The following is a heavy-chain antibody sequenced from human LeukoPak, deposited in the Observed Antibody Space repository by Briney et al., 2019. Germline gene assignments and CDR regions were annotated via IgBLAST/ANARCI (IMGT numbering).Heavy chain of an antibody. V-gene: IGHV5-51*01. J-gene: IGHJ6*03. D-gene: IGHD4/OR15-4a*01. CDR2: IYLGDSDT. CDR3: ARGFYGGYYYYYYMDV. Sequence: GESLKISCKGSGYSFTSYWIGWVRQMPGKGLEWMGIIYLGDSDTRYSPSFQGQVTISADRSISTAYLQWSSLKASDTAMYYCARGFYGGYYYYYYMDVWGKGTTVTVSS. CDR1: GYSFTSYW.